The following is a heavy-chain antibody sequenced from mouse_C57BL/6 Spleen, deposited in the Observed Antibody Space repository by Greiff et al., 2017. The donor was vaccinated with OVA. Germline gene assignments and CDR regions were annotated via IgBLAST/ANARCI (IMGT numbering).Heavy chain of an antibody. CDR2: IYPGDGDT. J-gene: IGHJ2*01. V-gene: IGHV1-80*01. CDR1: GYAFSSYW. CDR3: ARWGDSHFDY. Sequence: VMLVESGAELVKPGASVKISCKASGYAFSSYWMNWVKQRPGKGLEWIGQIYPGDGDTNYNGKFKGKATLTADKSSSTAYMQLSSLTSEDSAVYFCARWGDSHFDYWGQGTTLTVSS.